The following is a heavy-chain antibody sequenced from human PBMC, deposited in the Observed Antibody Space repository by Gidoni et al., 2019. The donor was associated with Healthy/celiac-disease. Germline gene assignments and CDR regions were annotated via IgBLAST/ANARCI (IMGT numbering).Heavy chain of an antibody. D-gene: IGHD3-22*01. CDR1: GFTVSSNY. CDR2: IYSGGST. Sequence: EVQLVESGGGLIQPGGSLRLSCAASGFTVSSNYMSWVRQAPGKGLEWVSVIYSGGSTYYADSVKGRFTISRDNSKNTLYLQMNSLRAEDTAVYYCARVGLDYYDSSGRDYWGQGTLVTVSS. V-gene: IGHV3-53*01. J-gene: IGHJ4*02. CDR3: ARVGLDYYDSSGRDY.